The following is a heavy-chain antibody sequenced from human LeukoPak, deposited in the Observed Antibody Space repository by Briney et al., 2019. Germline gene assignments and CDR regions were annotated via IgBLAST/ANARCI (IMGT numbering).Heavy chain of an antibody. D-gene: IGHD1-1*01. CDR3: AKAGDWNDVYAFDI. CDR2: ISGTGGTT. Sequence: PGGSLRLSCAASGFTFSSYAMSWVRQAPGKGLEWVSAISGTGGTTYYADSVKGRVSISRDYSKNTLYLQMNSLRAEDTAVYYCAKAGDWNDVYAFDIRGQGTMVTVSS. CDR1: GFTFSSYA. V-gene: IGHV3-23*01. J-gene: IGHJ3*02.